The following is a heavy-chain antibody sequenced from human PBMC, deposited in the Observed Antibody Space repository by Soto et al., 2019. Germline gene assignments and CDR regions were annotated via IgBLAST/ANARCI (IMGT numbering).Heavy chain of an antibody. Sequence: KPSETLSLTCAVYGGSFSGYYWSWIRQPPGKGLEWIREINRSGSTNYNPSLKSRVTISVDTSKNQFSLKLSSVTAADTAVYYCARGRGYSYASLDYWGQGTLVTVSS. J-gene: IGHJ4*02. CDR1: GGSFSGYY. V-gene: IGHV4-34*01. CDR2: INRSGST. CDR3: ARGRGYSYASLDY. D-gene: IGHD5-18*01.